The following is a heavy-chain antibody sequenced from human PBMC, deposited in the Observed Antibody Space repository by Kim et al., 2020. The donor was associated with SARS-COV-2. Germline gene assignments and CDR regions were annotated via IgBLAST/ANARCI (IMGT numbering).Heavy chain of an antibody. Sequence: GGSLRLSCAASAFSFSSYPMVWVRQAPGKGLEWVSYINDNGDNTYYADSVQGRFTVSRDNSKNILYLQMNSLRAEDTAVYYCAKMVETWQLLYYFDYWGQGSLVTVSS. CDR1: AFSFSSYP. J-gene: IGHJ4*02. D-gene: IGHD3-10*01. CDR2: INDNGDNT. CDR3: AKMVETWQLLYYFDY. V-gene: IGHV3-23*01.